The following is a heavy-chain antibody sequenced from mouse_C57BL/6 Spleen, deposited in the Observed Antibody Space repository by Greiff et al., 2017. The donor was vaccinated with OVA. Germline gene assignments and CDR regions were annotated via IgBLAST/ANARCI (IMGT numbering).Heavy chain of an antibody. CDR3: ARIGPYCNYAND. J-gene: IGHJ2*01. Sequence: QVTLKESGPGILQPSQTLSLTCSFSGFSLSTFGMGVGWIRQPSGKGLEWLAHIWWDDDKYYNPAPKSRPTTSKATSKNQVFLKVANVDTADTATYYCARIGPYCNYANDWGQGTTLTVSS. V-gene: IGHV8-8*01. CDR1: GFSLSTFGMG. CDR2: IWWDDDK. D-gene: IGHD2-1*01.